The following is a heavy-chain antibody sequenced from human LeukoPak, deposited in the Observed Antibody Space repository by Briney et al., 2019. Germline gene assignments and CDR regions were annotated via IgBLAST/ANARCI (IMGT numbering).Heavy chain of an antibody. CDR2: IYHSGST. CDR1: GYSLTSGYY. J-gene: IGHJ6*03. Sequence: SETLSLTCSVSGYSLTSGYYWGWIRQPPGKGLEWIGSIYHSGSTYYNPSLKSRVTISVDTSKNQFSLKLSSVTAADTAVYYCARLNTVTTPSYYYYYMDVWGKGTTVTVSS. V-gene: IGHV4-38-2*02. CDR3: ARLNTVTTPSYYYYYMDV. D-gene: IGHD4-17*01.